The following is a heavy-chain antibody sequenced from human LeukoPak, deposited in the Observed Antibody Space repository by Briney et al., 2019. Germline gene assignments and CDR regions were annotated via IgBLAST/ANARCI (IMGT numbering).Heavy chain of an antibody. CDR1: GGSFSGYY. V-gene: IGHV4-34*01. Sequence: PSETLSLNCAVYGGSFSGYYWGWIRQPPGKGLEWIGEVNHSGSTNYNPSLKSRVTISVDTSKNQFSLKLSSVTAADTAVYYCVRQDSFGPVDYWGQGTLVTVSS. D-gene: IGHD5-18*01. CDR2: VNHSGST. J-gene: IGHJ4*02. CDR3: VRQDSFGPVDY.